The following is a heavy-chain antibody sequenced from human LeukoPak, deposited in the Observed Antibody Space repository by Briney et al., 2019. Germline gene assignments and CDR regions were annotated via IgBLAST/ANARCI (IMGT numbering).Heavy chain of an antibody. CDR2: IYYSGST. J-gene: IGHJ5*02. CDR1: GGSISSSSYY. D-gene: IGHD5-18*01. Sequence: SETLSLTCTVSGGSISSSSYYWGWVRQPPGKGLEWIGSIYYSGSTYYNPSLKSRVTIYVDTSKNQCTLKRRSVTAADTAVYYCARLFLGGYSYGRRKLNWFDPWGQGTLVTVSS. CDR3: ARLFLGGYSYGRRKLNWFDP. V-gene: IGHV4-39*01.